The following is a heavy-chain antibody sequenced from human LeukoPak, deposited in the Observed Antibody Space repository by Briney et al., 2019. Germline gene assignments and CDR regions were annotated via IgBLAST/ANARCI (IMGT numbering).Heavy chain of an antibody. CDR2: ISSSGSTI. D-gene: IGHD3-9*01. CDR1: GFTFSSYE. Sequence: GSLRLSCAASGFTFSSYEMNWVRQAPGKGLEWVSYISSSGSTIYYADSVKGRFTISRDNAKNSLYLQMNSLRAEDTAVYYCARGAYDILTGSHYYYYMDVWGKGTTVTISS. J-gene: IGHJ6*03. CDR3: ARGAYDILTGSHYYYYMDV. V-gene: IGHV3-48*03.